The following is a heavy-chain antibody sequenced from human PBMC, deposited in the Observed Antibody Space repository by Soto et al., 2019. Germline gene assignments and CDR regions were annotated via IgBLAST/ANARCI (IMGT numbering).Heavy chain of an antibody. CDR1: GYSFTSYW. D-gene: IGHD2-8*01. Sequence: GESLKISCKGSGYSFTSYWISWVRQMPGKGLEGMGRIDPSDSYTNYSPSFQGHVTISADKSISTAYLQWSSLKASDTAMYYCARLVSGCTNGVCYNYYYYGMDVWGQGTTVTVSS. J-gene: IGHJ6*02. V-gene: IGHV5-10-1*01. CDR3: ARLVSGCTNGVCYNYYYYGMDV. CDR2: IDPSDSYT.